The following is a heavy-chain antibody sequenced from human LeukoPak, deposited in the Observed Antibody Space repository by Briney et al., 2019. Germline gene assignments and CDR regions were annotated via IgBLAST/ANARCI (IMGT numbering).Heavy chain of an antibody. CDR2: ISGSGGST. D-gene: IGHD5-12*01. Sequence: GGSLRLSCAASGFTFSSYAMSWVRQAPGKGLEWVSAISGSGGSTYYADSVKGRFTISRDNPKNTLYLQMNSLRAEDTAVYYCAKDRGLLSAPIWGQGTMVTVSS. CDR3: AKDRGLLSAPI. V-gene: IGHV3-23*01. CDR1: GFTFSSYA. J-gene: IGHJ3*02.